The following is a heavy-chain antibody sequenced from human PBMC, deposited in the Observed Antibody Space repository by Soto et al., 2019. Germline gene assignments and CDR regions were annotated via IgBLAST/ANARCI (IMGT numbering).Heavy chain of an antibody. J-gene: IGHJ4*02. CDR3: ARDVSSLLDY. Sequence: VGSLRLSCAASGFTFSSYAVHWVRQAPGKGLEWVAGILYDGSNKYYADSVKGRFTISRDNSKNTLYLQMNSLRVEDTALYYCARDVSSLLDYWGQGTLVTVSS. CDR1: GFTFSSYA. V-gene: IGHV3-30-3*01. D-gene: IGHD2-21*01. CDR2: ILYDGSNK.